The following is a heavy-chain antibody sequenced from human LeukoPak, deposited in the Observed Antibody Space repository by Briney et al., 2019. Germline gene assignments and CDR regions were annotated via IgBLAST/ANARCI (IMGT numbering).Heavy chain of an antibody. CDR2: IYYSGST. CDR1: GGSISSYY. V-gene: IGHV4-59*01. D-gene: IGHD1-26*01. Sequence: PSETLSLTCTVSGGSISSYYWSWIRQPPGKGLEWIGYIYYSGSTNYNPSLKSRVTISVDTSKNQFSLKLSSVTAVDTAVYYCARAPREYFDYWGQGTLVTVSS. J-gene: IGHJ4*02. CDR3: ARAPREYFDY.